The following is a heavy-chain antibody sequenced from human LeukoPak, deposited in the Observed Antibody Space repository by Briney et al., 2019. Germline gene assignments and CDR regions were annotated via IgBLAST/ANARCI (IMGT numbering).Heavy chain of an antibody. D-gene: IGHD5-18*01. CDR3: ARGGGYSYGYDDY. CDR1: GGTFSSYT. CDR2: IIPILGIA. Sequence: SVKVSCKASGGTFSSYTISWVRQAPGQGLEWMGRIIPILGIANYAQKFQGRVTITADKSTSTAYMELSSLRSEDTAVYYCARGGGYSYGYDDYWGQGTLVTVPS. V-gene: IGHV1-69*02. J-gene: IGHJ4*02.